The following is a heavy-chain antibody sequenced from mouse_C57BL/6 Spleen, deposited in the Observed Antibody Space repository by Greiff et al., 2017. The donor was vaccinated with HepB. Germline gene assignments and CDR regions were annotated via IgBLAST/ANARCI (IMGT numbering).Heavy chain of an antibody. CDR3: TTGQLRPWFAY. J-gene: IGHJ3*01. V-gene: IGHV14-4*01. Sequence: EVKLQQSGAELVRPGASVKLSCTASGFNIKDDYMHWVKQRPEQGLEWIGWIDPENGDTEYASKFQGKATITADTSSNTAYLQLSSLTSEDTAVYYCTTGQLRPWFAYWGQGTLVTVSA. D-gene: IGHD3-2*02. CDR2: IDPENGDT. CDR1: GFNIKDDY.